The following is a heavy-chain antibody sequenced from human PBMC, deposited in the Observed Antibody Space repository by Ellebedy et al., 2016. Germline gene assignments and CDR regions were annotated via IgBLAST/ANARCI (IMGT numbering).Heavy chain of an antibody. CDR3: ARVTATASNWYFDL. V-gene: IGHV4-34*01. Sequence: SETLSLXCAVYGGSFSGYYWSWIRQPPGKGLEWIGEINHSGSTNYNPSLKSRVTISVDTSKNQFSLKLSSVTAADTAVYYCARVTATASNWYFDLWGRGTLVTVSS. J-gene: IGHJ2*01. CDR1: GGSFSGYY. CDR2: INHSGST. D-gene: IGHD2-15*01.